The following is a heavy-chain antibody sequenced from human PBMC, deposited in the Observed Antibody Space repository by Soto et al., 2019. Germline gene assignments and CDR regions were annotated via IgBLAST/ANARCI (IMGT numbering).Heavy chain of an antibody. J-gene: IGHJ4*02. CDR3: AKDLVVRDLHGPLDY. D-gene: IGHD3-10*02. Sequence: LRLSCAASGFTFSSYGMHWVRQAPGKGLEWVAVISYDGSNKYYADSVKGRFTISRDNSKNTLYLQMNSLRAEDPAVYYCAKDLVVRDLHGPLDYWGQGTLVTVSS. CDR2: ISYDGSNK. V-gene: IGHV3-30*18. CDR1: GFTFSSYG.